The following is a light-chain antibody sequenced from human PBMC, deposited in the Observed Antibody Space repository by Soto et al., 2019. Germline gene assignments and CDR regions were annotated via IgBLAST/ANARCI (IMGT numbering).Light chain of an antibody. CDR2: ATS. J-gene: IGKJ1*01. Sequence: IVVTQSPGTLSLSPGERATLSCRASQSVSSSYLAWYQQKPGQPPRLVMYATSSRATGIPARFSGGGSGTDFTLTISRLEPEDFAVYYCQQYGSSSWTFGQGTKVDIK. CDR3: QQYGSSSWT. V-gene: IGKV3-20*01. CDR1: QSVSSSY.